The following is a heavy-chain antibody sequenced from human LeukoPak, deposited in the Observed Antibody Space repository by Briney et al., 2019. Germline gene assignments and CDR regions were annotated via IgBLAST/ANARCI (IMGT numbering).Heavy chain of an antibody. J-gene: IGHJ5*02. D-gene: IGHD4-23*01. Sequence: GGSQRLSCAASAFIVSSYYMSWVRQAPGKGLEWVSVIYSTGSTYYADSVKGRFTISRDNSKNTLYLQMSSLRTEDTAVYYCARDYGGATRGWFDPWGQGTLVTVSS. CDR3: ARDYGGATRGWFDP. V-gene: IGHV3-66*03. CDR2: IYSTGST. CDR1: AFIVSSYY.